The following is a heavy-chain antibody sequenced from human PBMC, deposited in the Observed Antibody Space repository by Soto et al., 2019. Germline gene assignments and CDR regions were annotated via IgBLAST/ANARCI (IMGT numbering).Heavy chain of an antibody. V-gene: IGHV3-74*03. CDR1: GFTFSNYW. CDR3: SRYDSSGYYWPYYYYGMDV. Sequence: GGSLRLSCAGSGFTFSNYWMHWVRQDPEKGLVWVSTINTDGTNTQYADSVKGRFTVTRDNAKNTLFLQMNSLRVEDTAVYYCSRYDSSGYYWPYYYYGMDVWGQGTTVTVSS. D-gene: IGHD3-22*01. J-gene: IGHJ6*02. CDR2: INTDGTNT.